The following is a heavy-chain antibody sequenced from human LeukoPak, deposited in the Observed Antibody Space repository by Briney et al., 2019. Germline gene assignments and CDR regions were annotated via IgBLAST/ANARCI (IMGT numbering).Heavy chain of an antibody. Sequence: GGSLRLSCAASGFTFSNAWMSWVRQAPGKGLEWVGRIKSKTDGGTTDYAAPVKGRFTISRDDSKNTLYLQMNSLKTEDTAVYYCTTVLESSGWSAFDIWGQGTMVTVSS. J-gene: IGHJ3*02. D-gene: IGHD6-19*01. CDR2: IKSKTDGGTT. CDR1: GFTFSNAW. V-gene: IGHV3-15*01. CDR3: TTVLESSGWSAFDI.